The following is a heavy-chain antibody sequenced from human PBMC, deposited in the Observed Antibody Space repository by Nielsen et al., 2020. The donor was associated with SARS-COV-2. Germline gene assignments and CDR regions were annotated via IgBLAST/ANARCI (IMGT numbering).Heavy chain of an antibody. D-gene: IGHD3-3*01. CDR3: AGIFGVVHPHWFDP. J-gene: IGHJ5*02. V-gene: IGHV1-18*01. Sequence: ASVKVSCKASGYTFTSYGISWARQAPGHGLEWMGWISAYNGNTNYAQKLQGRVTMTTDTSTSTAYMELRSLRSDDTAVYYCAGIFGVVHPHWFDPWGQGTLVTVSS. CDR1: GYTFTSYG. CDR2: ISAYNGNT.